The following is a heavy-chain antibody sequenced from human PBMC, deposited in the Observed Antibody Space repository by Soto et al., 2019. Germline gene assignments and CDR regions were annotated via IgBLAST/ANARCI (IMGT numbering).Heavy chain of an antibody. Sequence: EVQLAESGGGLVQPGVSLRLSCAASGLTVSRNYMSWVRQAPGKGLEWVSVIYNAGSTNYADSVKGRFTISRDNSKNTLYLQMNSLRGADTAVYYCATSGDGYWGQGTLVTVSS. CDR1: GLTVSRNY. J-gene: IGHJ4*02. D-gene: IGHD2-8*01. V-gene: IGHV3-66*01. CDR3: ATSGDGY. CDR2: IYNAGST.